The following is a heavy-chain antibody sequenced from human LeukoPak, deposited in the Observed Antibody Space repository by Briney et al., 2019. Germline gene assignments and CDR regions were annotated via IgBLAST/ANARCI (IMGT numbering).Heavy chain of an antibody. V-gene: IGHV4-61*02. CDR1: GGSISSGSYY. CDR3: ARASIWYCDILTGYYDY. D-gene: IGHD3-9*01. J-gene: IGHJ4*02. CDR2: IYTSGST. Sequence: PSETLSLTCTVSGGSISSGSYYWSWIRQPAGKGLEWIGRIYTSGSTNYNPSLKSRVTISVDTSKNQFSLKLSSVTAADTAVYYCARASIWYCDILTGYYDYWGQGTLVTVSS.